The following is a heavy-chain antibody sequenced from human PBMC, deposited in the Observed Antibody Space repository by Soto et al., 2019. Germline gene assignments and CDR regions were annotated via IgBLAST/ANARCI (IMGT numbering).Heavy chain of an antibody. V-gene: IGHV1-18*01. CDR3: ARDSAARAHRYFAWLFAFDY. Sequence: ASVKISCKASGYTFTSYGISWGRQAPGQGLVWRGWISAYNGNTKYAQKLLGRVTMTTATSTSKAYMELRSLRSDDTAVYYCARDSAARAHRYFAWLFAFDYWGQGTLVTVSS. D-gene: IGHD3-9*01. CDR2: ISAYNGNT. J-gene: IGHJ4*02. CDR1: GYTFTSYG.